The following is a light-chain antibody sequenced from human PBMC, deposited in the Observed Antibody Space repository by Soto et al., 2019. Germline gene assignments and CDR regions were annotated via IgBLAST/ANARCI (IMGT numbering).Light chain of an antibody. CDR3: QQRSNWPRT. CDR1: QSVSNDF. V-gene: IGKV3-11*01. CDR2: DAS. J-gene: IGKJ1*01. Sequence: EMVMPQSPATLSVSAGERVTLSCRASQSVSNDFLAWYQQKPGQAPRLLIYDASNRATGIPARFSGIGSGTDVTLTISSLEPEELAVYDGQQRSNWPRTFCQGTKVDIK.